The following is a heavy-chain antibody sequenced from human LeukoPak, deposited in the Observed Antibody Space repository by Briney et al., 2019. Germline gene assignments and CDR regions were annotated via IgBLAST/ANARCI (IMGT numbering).Heavy chain of an antibody. J-gene: IGHJ4*02. Sequence: SQTLSLTCAVSGGSISSGGHSWSWIRQPPGKGLEWIGNIHHSGSSSYNPSLKSRVTISVDRSKNQLSLKLSSVTAADTAVYYCARPRWIQPSPFDYWGQGTLVTVSS. V-gene: IGHV4-30-2*01. CDR1: GGSISSGGHS. D-gene: IGHD5-18*01. CDR2: IHHSGSS. CDR3: ARPRWIQPSPFDY.